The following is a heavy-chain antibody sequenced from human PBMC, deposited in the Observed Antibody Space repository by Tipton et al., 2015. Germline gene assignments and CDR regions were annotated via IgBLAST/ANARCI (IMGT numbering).Heavy chain of an antibody. CDR2: ISFSDTT. CDR1: SDSISKYY. CDR3: ARDLEHGMDV. Sequence: TLSLTCSVSSDSISKYYWSWIRQPPGKGLEWIGYISFSDTTHYNPSLKSRVTISLDTSKNQFSLTLNSVTAADTAVYYCARDLEHGMDVWGQGTTVTVSS. J-gene: IGHJ6*02. D-gene: IGHD5-24*01. V-gene: IGHV4-59*01.